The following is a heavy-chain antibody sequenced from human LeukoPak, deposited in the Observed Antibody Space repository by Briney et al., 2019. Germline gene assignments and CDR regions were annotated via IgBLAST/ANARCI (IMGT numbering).Heavy chain of an antibody. CDR3: ARDGSDVCSGYYQTYHYYMDV. D-gene: IGHD3-3*01. Sequence: ASVKVSCKASGYTFTGYYMHWVRQAPGQGLEWMGWINPNSGGTNYAQKFQGRVTMTRDTSISTAYMELSRLRSDDTAVYYCARDGSDVCSGYYQTYHYYMDVWGKETTVTVSS. V-gene: IGHV1-2*02. CDR2: INPNSGGT. CDR1: GYTFTGYY. J-gene: IGHJ6*03.